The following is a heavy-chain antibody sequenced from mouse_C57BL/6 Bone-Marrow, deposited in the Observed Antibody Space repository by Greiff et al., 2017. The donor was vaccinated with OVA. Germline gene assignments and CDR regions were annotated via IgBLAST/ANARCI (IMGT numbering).Heavy chain of an antibody. CDR3: ARERGIDYDYFYYVDF. CDR2: KYYSGTI. CDR1: GISITTGNYR. V-gene: IGHV3-5*01. Sequence: EVQLQQSGPGLVKPSQSVFLTCTVTGISITTGNYRWCWIRQFPGNKLEWIGYKYYSGTITNNPSLTSRTTITRDTPKNQFFLEMNSLTAEDTDTYYCARERGIDYDYFYYVDFWGRGPALTVSS. J-gene: IGHJ2*01. D-gene: IGHD2-4*01.